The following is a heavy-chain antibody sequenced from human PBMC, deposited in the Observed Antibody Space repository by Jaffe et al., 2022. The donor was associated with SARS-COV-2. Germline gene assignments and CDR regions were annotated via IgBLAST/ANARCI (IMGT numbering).Heavy chain of an antibody. CDR3: ARALSRSMVRVYFDY. CDR2: INPNSGGT. J-gene: IGHJ4*02. Sequence: QVQLVQSGAEVKKPGASVKVSCKASGYTFTGYYIHWVRQAPGQGPEWVGWINPNSGGTNYAQKFQGWVTMTRDTSISTAYMELSRLRSDDTAVYYCARALSRSMVRVYFDYWGQGTLVTVSS. CDR1: GYTFTGYY. D-gene: IGHD3-10*01. V-gene: IGHV1-2*04.